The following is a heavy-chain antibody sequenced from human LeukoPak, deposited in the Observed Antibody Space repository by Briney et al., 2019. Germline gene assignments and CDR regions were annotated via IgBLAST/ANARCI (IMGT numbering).Heavy chain of an antibody. V-gene: IGHV4-38-2*02. J-gene: IGHJ5*02. CDR2: ISHSGTT. Sequence: SETLSLTCTVSGDSISSGSHWGWLRQPPGKGLEWIGCISHSGTTYYNPSLKSRVTISVDTSKNQFSLKLSSVTAADTAVYYCARRTLSWKNWFDPWGQGTLVTVSS. D-gene: IGHD1-1*01. CDR1: GDSISSGSH. CDR3: ARRTLSWKNWFDP.